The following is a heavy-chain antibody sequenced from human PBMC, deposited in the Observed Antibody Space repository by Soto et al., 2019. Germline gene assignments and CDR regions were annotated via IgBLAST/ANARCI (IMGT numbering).Heavy chain of an antibody. CDR3: ARDYECGSSGWSSLFDY. CDR1: GYTFTGYY. Sequence: GASVKVSCKASGYTFTGYYMHWVRQAPGQGLEWMGWINPNSGGTNYAQKFQGWVTMTRDTSISTAYMELSRLRSDDTAVYYCARDYECGSSGWSSLFDYWGQGTLVTVSS. J-gene: IGHJ4*02. V-gene: IGHV1-2*04. D-gene: IGHD6-19*01. CDR2: INPNSGGT.